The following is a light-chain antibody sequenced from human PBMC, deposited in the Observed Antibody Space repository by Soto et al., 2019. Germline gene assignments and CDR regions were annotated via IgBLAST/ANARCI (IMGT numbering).Light chain of an antibody. CDR2: GAS. J-gene: IGKJ1*01. CDR3: QQYGSSPET. Sequence: EIVLTQSPGTLSLSPGGRATLSCRASQSVSGSYLAWYQQKPGQAPRLLIYGASSRATGIPDRFSGSGSGTDFTLTISRLEAEDFAVYYCQQYGSSPETFGQGTKLEIK. V-gene: IGKV3-20*01. CDR1: QSVSGSY.